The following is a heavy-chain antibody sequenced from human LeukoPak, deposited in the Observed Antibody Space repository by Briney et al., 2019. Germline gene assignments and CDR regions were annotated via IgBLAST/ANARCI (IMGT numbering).Heavy chain of an antibody. V-gene: IGHV4-59*13. CDR2: IYYSGST. Sequence: SQTLSLTCTVSGGSIRSYYWSWIRQPPGKGLEWIGYIYYSGSTNYNPSLKSRVTISVDTSKNQFSLKLSSVTAADTAVYYCARGLETGPDRHFDYWGQGTLVTVSS. J-gene: IGHJ4*02. CDR1: GGSIRSYY. D-gene: IGHD1-1*01. CDR3: ARGLETGPDRHFDY.